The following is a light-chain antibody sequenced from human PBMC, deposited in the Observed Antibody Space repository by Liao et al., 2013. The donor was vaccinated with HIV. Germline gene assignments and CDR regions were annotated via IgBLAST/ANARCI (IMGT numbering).Light chain of an antibody. J-gene: IGLJ1*01. CDR2: KDS. Sequence: SYELTQPSSVSVSPGQTARITCSGDILAKKYSRWFQQKPGQVPVVVIYKDSERPSGIPERVSGSSSGTTVTLTISGAQVEDEADYYCQLWDSSSDHPYVFGTGTQVTVL. V-gene: IGLV3-27*01. CDR1: ILAKKY. CDR3: QLWDSSSDHPYV.